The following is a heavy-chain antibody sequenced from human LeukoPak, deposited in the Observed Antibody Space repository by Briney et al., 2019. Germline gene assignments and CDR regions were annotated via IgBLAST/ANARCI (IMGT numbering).Heavy chain of an antibody. CDR1: GFTFSTYS. CDR2: ISSSNNYV. CDR3: ARAYTTSWYPGY. Sequence: PGGSLRLSCAASGFTFSTYSMNWVRQAPGKGLEWVSSISSSNNYVYYADSVKGRFTISRDNAKNSLYLQMNSLRAEDTAVYYCARAYTTSWYPGYWGQGTLATVSS. D-gene: IGHD6-13*01. J-gene: IGHJ4*02. V-gene: IGHV3-21*01.